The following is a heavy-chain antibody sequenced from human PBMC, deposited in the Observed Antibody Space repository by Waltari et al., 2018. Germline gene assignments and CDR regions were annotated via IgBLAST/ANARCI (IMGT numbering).Heavy chain of an antibody. CDR2: MYYSGST. J-gene: IGHJ4*02. CDR1: GDSISSSSYY. D-gene: IGHD2-15*01. Sequence: QLQLQESGPGLVKASETLSLTCPVSGDSISSSSYYWGWVRQPPGKGLEWIGNMYYSGSTYYNPSLKSRVTISGDTSKSQFSLKLSSVTAEDTSMYYCVRHARTTSGGKHFDHWGQGMLVTVSP. CDR3: VRHARTTSGGKHFDH. V-gene: IGHV4-39*01.